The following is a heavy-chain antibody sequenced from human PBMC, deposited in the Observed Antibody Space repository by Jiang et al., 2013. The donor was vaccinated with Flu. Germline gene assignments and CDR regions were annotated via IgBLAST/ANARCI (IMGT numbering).Heavy chain of an antibody. CDR2: IIPIFGTA. CDR3: ARVMLGGDHFNWFDP. V-gene: IGHV1-69*01. Sequence: ESGAEVKKPGSSVKVSCKASGGTFSSYAISWVRQAPGQGLEWMGGIIPIFGTANYAQKFQGRVTITADESTSTAYMELSSLRSEDTAVYYCARVMLGGDHFNWFDPWGQGTLVTVSS. CDR1: GGTFSSYA. D-gene: IGHD2-21*02. J-gene: IGHJ5*02.